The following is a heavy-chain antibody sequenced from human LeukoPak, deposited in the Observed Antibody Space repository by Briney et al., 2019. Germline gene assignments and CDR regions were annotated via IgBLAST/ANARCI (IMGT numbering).Heavy chain of an antibody. CDR2: IYYSGST. J-gene: IGHJ3*02. D-gene: IGHD3-3*01. CDR3: ARGWITDFWSGYQPNDAFDI. V-gene: IGHV4-59*01. Sequence: SETLSLTCTVSGGSISSYYWSWIRQPPGKGLEWIGYIYYSGSTNYNPSLQSRVTISVDTSKNQFSLKLSSVTAADTAVYYCARGWITDFWSGYQPNDAFDIWGQGTMVTVSS. CDR1: GGSISSYY.